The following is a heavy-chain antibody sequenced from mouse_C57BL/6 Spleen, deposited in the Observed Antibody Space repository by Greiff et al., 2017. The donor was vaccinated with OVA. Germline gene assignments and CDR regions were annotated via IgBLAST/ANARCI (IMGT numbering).Heavy chain of an antibody. J-gene: IGHJ2*01. CDR1: GYSITSGYY. CDR3: ARGYYGSSPRFDY. CDR2: ISYDGSN. V-gene: IGHV3-6*01. Sequence: EVQLQQSGPGLVKPSQSLSLTCSVTGYSITSGYYWNWLRQFPGNKLEWMGYISYDGSNNYNPSLKNRISITRDTSNNQFFLKLNSVTTENTATYSCARGYYGSSPRFDYWGQGTTLTVSS. D-gene: IGHD1-1*01.